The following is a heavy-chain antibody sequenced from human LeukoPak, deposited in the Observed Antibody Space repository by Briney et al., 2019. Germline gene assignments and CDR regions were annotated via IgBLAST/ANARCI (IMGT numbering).Heavy chain of an antibody. CDR1: GSTFSSYE. CDR3: VRDPSVAADDY. Sequence: GGSLRLSCAASGSTFSSYEMNWVRQAPGKGLEWVSYSSSGGSAIYYADSVKGRFTISRDNAKNSLYLQMNSLRAEDTAIYYCVRDPSVAADDYWGQGTLVTVSS. D-gene: IGHD6-19*01. V-gene: IGHV3-48*03. CDR2: SSSGGSAI. J-gene: IGHJ4*02.